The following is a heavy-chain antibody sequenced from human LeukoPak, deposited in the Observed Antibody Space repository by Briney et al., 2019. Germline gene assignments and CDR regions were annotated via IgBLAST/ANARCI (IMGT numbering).Heavy chain of an antibody. CDR2: IRYDGSNK. CDR1: GFTFSSYG. Sequence: GGSLRLSCEAPGFTFSSYGMHWVRKAPGKGLGWVAFIRYDGSNKYYADSVKGRFTISRDNSKNTLYLQMNSLRAEDTAVYYCAKEGSYYDSSGYYHYFEYWGQGTLVTVSS. CDR3: AKEGSYYDSSGYYHYFEY. V-gene: IGHV3-30*02. J-gene: IGHJ4*02. D-gene: IGHD3-22*01.